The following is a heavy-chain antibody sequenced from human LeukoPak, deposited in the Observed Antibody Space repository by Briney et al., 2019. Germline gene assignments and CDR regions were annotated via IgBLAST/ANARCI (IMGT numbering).Heavy chain of an antibody. CDR1: GFTVSTNY. CDR2: IYAGGAA. CDR3: ARSTSYHFDS. V-gene: IGHV3-53*01. J-gene: IGHJ4*02. D-gene: IGHD2-2*01. Sequence: GGSLRLSCAASGFTVSTNYLSWVRQAPGKGLEWVSVIYAGGAAYYADYVKGRFTISRDTSNNMLILQMHSLGVDDTAVYYCARSTSYHFDSWGQGTLVTVSS.